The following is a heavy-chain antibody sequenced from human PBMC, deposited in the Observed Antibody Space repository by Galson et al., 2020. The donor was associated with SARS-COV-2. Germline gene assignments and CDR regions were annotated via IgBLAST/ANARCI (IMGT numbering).Heavy chain of an antibody. CDR1: GFTFSDYY. CDR3: ARDCIAAAGTSYYGMDV. D-gene: IGHD6-13*01. Sequence: KIGESLKISCAASGFTFSDYYMSWIRKAPGKGLEWVSYISSSGSTIYYADSVKGRFTISRDNAKNSLYLQINSLRAEDTAVYYCARDCIAAAGTSYYGMDVWGQGTTVTVSS. J-gene: IGHJ6*02. V-gene: IGHV3-11*01. CDR2: ISSSGSTI.